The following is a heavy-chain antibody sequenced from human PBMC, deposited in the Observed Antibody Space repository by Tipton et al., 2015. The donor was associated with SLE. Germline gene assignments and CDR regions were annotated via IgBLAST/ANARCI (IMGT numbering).Heavy chain of an antibody. D-gene: IGHD6-6*01. CDR3: ARDREYSSPYFQH. CDR1: GFTFSSYS. V-gene: IGHV3-21*01. Sequence: SLRLSCAASGFTFSSYSMNWVRQAPGKGLEWVSSISSSSSYIYYADSVKGRFTISRDNAKNSLYLQMNSLRAEDTAVYYCARDREYSSPYFQHWGQGTLVTVSS. J-gene: IGHJ1*01. CDR2: ISSSSSYI.